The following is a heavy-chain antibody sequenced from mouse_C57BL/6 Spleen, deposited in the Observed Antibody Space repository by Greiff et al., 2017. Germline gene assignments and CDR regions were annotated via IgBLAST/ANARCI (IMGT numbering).Heavy chain of an antibody. D-gene: IGHD3-2*02. CDR3: ARSGAAQAVAY. CDR1: GYTFTSYW. CDR2: IYPGSGST. V-gene: IGHV1-55*01. Sequence: VQLQQPGAELVKPGASVKMSCKASGYTFTSYWITWVKQRPGQGLEWIGDIYPGSGSTNYNEKFKSKATLAVDTSSSTAYMQLSSLTSEDSAVYYCARSGAAQAVAYWGQGTLVTVSA. J-gene: IGHJ3*01.